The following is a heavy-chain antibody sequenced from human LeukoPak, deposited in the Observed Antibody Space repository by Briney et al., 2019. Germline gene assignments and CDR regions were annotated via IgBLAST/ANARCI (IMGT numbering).Heavy chain of an antibody. CDR1: GGSFSGYY. J-gene: IGHJ3*02. D-gene: IGHD3-22*01. CDR2: INHSGST. CDR3: AREERDYYDSRGAFDI. Sequence: SETLSLTCAVYGGSFSGYYWSWIRQPPGKGLEWIGEINHSGSTNYNPSLKSRVTISVDTSKNQFSLKLSSVTAADTAVYYCAREERDYYDSRGAFDIWGQGTMVTVSS. V-gene: IGHV4-34*01.